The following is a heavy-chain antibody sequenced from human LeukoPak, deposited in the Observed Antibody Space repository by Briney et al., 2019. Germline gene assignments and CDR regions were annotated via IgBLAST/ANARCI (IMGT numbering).Heavy chain of an antibody. CDR1: GFTFSRYA. CDR2: ISDDGTFT. J-gene: IGHJ4*02. Sequence: AGRSLRLSCAASGFTFSRYAMHWVRQAPGKGLEWVAVISDDGTFTLYGDSVRSRFTISRDSSRNTLYLQMNSLRPEDTAVYYCTRDPYRDAPDYFDYWGQGTLVAVSS. V-gene: IGHV3-30-3*01. D-gene: IGHD3-16*02. CDR3: TRDPYRDAPDYFDY.